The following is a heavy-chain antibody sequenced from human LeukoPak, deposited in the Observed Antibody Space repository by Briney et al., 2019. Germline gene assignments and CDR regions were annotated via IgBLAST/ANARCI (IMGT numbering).Heavy chain of an antibody. CDR2: ISPNSGGT. D-gene: IGHD1-26*01. CDR1: GYTFTGHY. J-gene: IGHJ4*02. CDR3: AISWRGVGAFKY. Sequence: GASVKVSCKASGYTFTGHYMHWVRQAPGQGLEWMGWISPNSGGTKYAQKFQGGVTLTRDTSISTAYMELSTLTSDDTAVYYCAISWRGVGAFKYWGQGTLVTVSS. V-gene: IGHV1-2*02.